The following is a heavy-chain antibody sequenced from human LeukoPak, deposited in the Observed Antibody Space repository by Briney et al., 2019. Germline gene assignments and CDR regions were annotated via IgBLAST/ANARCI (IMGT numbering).Heavy chain of an antibody. CDR2: ISGSGGST. CDR3: AKLPRTYDFWRGYYGMDV. V-gene: IGHV3-23*01. CDR1: GFTFSSYA. Sequence: QTGGSLRLSCAASGFTFSSYAMSWVRQAPGKGLEWVSAISGSGGSTYYADSVKGRFTISRDNSKNTLYLQMNSLRAEDTAVYYCAKLPRTYDFWRGYYGMDVWGQGTTVTVSS. D-gene: IGHD3-3*01. J-gene: IGHJ6*02.